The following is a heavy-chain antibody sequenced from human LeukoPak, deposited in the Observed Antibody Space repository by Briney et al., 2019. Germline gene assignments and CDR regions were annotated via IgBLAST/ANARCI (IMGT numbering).Heavy chain of an antibody. D-gene: IGHD3-10*01. V-gene: IGHV3-30-3*01. Sequence: HAGGSLRLSCAASGFTFSSYAMHWVRQAPGKGLEWVAVISYDGSNKYYADSVKGRFTISRDNSKNTLYLQMNSLRAEDTAVYYCARDYQDTMVRGVTLADWGQGTLVTVSS. CDR2: ISYDGSNK. J-gene: IGHJ4*02. CDR1: GFTFSSYA. CDR3: ARDYQDTMVRGVTLAD.